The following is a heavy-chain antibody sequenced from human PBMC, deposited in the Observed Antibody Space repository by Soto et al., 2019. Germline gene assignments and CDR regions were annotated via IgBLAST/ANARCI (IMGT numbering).Heavy chain of an antibody. D-gene: IGHD6-13*01. Sequence: ASVKVSCKASGGTFSSYAISWVRQAPGQGLEWMGGIIPIFGTANYAQKFQGRVTITADESTSTAYMELSSLRSEDTAVYYCARDGSGQQQLVSPYCYGMDVWGQGTTVTVSS. CDR2: IIPIFGTA. J-gene: IGHJ6*02. V-gene: IGHV1-69*13. CDR3: ARDGSGQQQLVSPYCYGMDV. CDR1: GGTFSSYA.